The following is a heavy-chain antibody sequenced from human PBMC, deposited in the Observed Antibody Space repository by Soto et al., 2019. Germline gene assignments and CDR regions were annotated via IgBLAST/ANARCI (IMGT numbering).Heavy chain of an antibody. CDR3: AAELGFGKLSVV. D-gene: IGHD3-10*01. CDR2: IIPLFGTT. J-gene: IGHJ6*01. CDR1: GDTFKNCV. V-gene: IGHV1-69*01. Sequence: QVQLVQSGVEVRRPGSSVKVSCKASGDTFKNCVISWVRQAPVQGLEWMGGIIPLFGTTDFAQRFQGRLTITTDESTTTAYMELSRLRSEDTATYFCAAELGFGKLSVVWGQGTTVIVSS.